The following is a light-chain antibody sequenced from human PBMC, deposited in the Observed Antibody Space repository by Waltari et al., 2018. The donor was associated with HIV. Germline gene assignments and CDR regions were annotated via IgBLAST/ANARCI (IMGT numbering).Light chain of an antibody. J-gene: IGLJ2*01. CDR1: SSDIGRSNH. CDR3: SSYSSVNTFVV. CDR2: DVI. V-gene: IGLV2-14*03. Sequence: QSALTQPASVSGSPGQSITISCTGSSSDIGRSNHVSWYQQFPGKAPKLLITDVIMWPLGVSDRFSGSKSGNTASLTISGLQAEDEASYFCSSYSSVNTFVVFGGGTKLTVL.